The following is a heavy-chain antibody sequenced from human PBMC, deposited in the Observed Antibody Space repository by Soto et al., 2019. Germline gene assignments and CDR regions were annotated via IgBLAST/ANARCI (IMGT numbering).Heavy chain of an antibody. J-gene: IGHJ1*01. CDR2: ISGSGGST. D-gene: IGHD6-19*01. Sequence: EVQLLESGGGLVQPGGSLRLSCAASGFTFSSYAMSWVRQAPGKGLEWVSAISGSGGSTYYADSVKGRFIISRDNSKNTLYLQMNSLRAEDTAVYYCAKDGGSGWYPQYFQHWGQGTLVTVSS. V-gene: IGHV3-23*01. CDR1: GFTFSSYA. CDR3: AKDGGSGWYPQYFQH.